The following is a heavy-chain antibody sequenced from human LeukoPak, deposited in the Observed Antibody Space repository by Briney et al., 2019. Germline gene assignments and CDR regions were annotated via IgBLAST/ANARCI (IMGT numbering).Heavy chain of an antibody. CDR2: ISSSSSYI. CDR3: ATFDWYLDL. Sequence: PGGSLRLSCAASGYTFSSYSVNWVRQAPGKGLEWVSSISSSSSYICYADSVKGRFTISRDNAKNSLYLQMNSLRAEDTAVYYCATFDWYLDLWGRGTLVAVSS. V-gene: IGHV3-21*01. J-gene: IGHJ2*01. CDR1: GYTFSSYS.